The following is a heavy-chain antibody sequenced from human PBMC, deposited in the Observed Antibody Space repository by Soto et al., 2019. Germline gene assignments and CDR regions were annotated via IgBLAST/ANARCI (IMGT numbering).Heavy chain of an antibody. D-gene: IGHD5-18*01. J-gene: IGHJ4*02. CDR3: ARGRTAIRFYYFDY. V-gene: IGHV3-30-3*01. CDR1: GFTFSSYA. Sequence: GGSLRLSCAASGFTFSSYAMHWVRQAPGKGLEWVAVISYDGSNKYYADSVKGRFTISRDNSKNTLYLQMNSLRAEDTAVYYCARGRTAIRFYYFDYWGQGTLVTVSS. CDR2: ISYDGSNK.